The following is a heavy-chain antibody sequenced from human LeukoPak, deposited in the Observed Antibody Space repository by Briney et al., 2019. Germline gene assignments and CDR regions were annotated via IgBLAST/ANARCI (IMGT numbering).Heavy chain of an antibody. CDR3: ARGPTRTTNTPNHQTFDY. V-gene: IGHV4-34*01. CDR2: INHSGST. J-gene: IGHJ4*02. Sequence: SSETLSLTCAVYGGSFSGYYWSWIRQPPGKGLEWIGEINHSGSTNYNPSLKSRVTISVDTSKNQFSLKLSSVTAADTAVYYCARGPTRTTNTPNHQTFDYWGQGTLVTVSS. CDR1: GGSFSGYY. D-gene: IGHD1-7*01.